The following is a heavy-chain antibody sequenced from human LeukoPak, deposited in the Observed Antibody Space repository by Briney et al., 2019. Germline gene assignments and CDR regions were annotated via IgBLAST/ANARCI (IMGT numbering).Heavy chain of an antibody. J-gene: IGHJ4*02. CDR3: ARESLNGYGDY. CDR2: MNPNSGNT. V-gene: IGHV1-18*01. D-gene: IGHD5-18*01. Sequence: ASVKVSCKASGYTFTSYDINWVRQATGQGLEWMGWMNPNSGNTNYAQKLQGRVTMTTDTSTSTAYMELRSLRSDDTAVYYCARESLNGYGDYWGQGTLVTVSS. CDR1: GYTFTSYD.